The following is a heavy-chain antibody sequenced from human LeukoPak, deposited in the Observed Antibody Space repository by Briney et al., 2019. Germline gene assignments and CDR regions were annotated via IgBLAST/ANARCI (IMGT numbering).Heavy chain of an antibody. CDR3: ARYYYDNSGYGDYFDY. J-gene: IGHJ4*02. D-gene: IGHD3-22*01. CDR2: INHWGST. V-gene: IGHV4-34*01. Sequence: SETLSLTCAVYGGSFSGYYWSWIRQPPGKGLEWIAEINHWGSTNYNPSLKSRVTISVDTSKNQFSLKLSSVTAADTAVYYCARYYYDNSGYGDYFDYWGQGTLVTVSS. CDR1: GGSFSGYY.